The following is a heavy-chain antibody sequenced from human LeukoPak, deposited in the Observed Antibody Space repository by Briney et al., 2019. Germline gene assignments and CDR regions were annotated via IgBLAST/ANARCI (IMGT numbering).Heavy chain of an antibody. CDR1: RFTLSSYW. CDR2: ISTDGSST. Sequence: GGTLRLFCAASRFTLSSYWLHWVRQASGKGLVWVSRISTDGSSTNSADSVKGRLTISRDNAKNTLYLQLNSLRAEDTAVYYCVREYSSSSGRAFDIWGQGTMVTVSP. J-gene: IGHJ3*02. D-gene: IGHD6-6*01. V-gene: IGHV3-74*01. CDR3: VREYSSSSGRAFDI.